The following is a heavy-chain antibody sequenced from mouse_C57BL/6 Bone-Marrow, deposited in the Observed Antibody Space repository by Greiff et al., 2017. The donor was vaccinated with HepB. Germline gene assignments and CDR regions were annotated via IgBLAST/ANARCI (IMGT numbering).Heavy chain of an antibody. J-gene: IGHJ4*01. V-gene: IGHV2-5*01. Sequence: VQLQQSGPGLVQPSQSLSITCTVSGFSLTSYGVHWVRQSPGKGLEWLGVIGRGGSTDYNAAFMSRLSITSDNSKSQVFFKMNSLQADDTAIYYCAKKGELAYYDYGAMDYWGQGTSVTVSS. CDR2: IGRGGST. CDR1: GFSLTSYG. D-gene: IGHD2-10*01. CDR3: AKKGELAYYDYGAMDY.